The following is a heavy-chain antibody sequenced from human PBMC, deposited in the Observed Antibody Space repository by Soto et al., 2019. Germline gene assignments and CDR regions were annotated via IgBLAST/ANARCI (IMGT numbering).Heavy chain of an antibody. CDR2: ISSSSSYT. D-gene: IGHD4-4*01. V-gene: IGHV3-11*06. Sequence: LRLSCAASGFTFSDYYMSWIRQAPGKGLEWVSYISSSSSYTNYADSVKGRFTISRDNAKNSLYLQMNSLRAEDTAVYYCATDYDYRSSYDYWGQGTLVTVSS. J-gene: IGHJ4*02. CDR1: GFTFSDYY. CDR3: ATDYDYRSSYDY.